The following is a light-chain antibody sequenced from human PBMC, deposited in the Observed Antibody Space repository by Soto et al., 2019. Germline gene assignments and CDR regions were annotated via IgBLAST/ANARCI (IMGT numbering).Light chain of an antibody. CDR1: QSVSSSY. CDR3: QQYDRAPWT. CDR2: GAS. J-gene: IGKJ1*01. Sequence: EIVLTQSPGTLSLSPGERATLSCRASQSVSSSYLAWYQQKPGQAPRLLICGASSRATSIPDRFSASGSGTDFTLTISRLEPEDFAVYYCQQYDRAPWTFGQGNKVEIK. V-gene: IGKV3-20*01.